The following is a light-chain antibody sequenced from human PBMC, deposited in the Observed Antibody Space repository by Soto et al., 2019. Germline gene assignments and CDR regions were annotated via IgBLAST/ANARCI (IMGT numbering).Light chain of an antibody. CDR1: QSISSY. CDR2: AAS. Sequence: IQMTQSPSSLSASVGDRVTITCRASQSISSYLNWYQQKPGKAPKLLIYAASSLQSGVPSRFSGSGSGTDFTLTISSLQPEDFATYYCQESYSTLWGTCGQGTKVDIK. J-gene: IGKJ1*01. CDR3: QESYSTLWGT. V-gene: IGKV1-39*01.